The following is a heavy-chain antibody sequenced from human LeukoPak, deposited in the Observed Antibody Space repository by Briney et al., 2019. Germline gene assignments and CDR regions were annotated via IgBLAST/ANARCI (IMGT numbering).Heavy chain of an antibody. D-gene: IGHD3-10*01. V-gene: IGHV3-7*03. CDR3: AKEYYYGSGSYGGFDY. CDR1: GFTFSRYW. J-gene: IGHJ4*02. Sequence: GGSLRLSCTASGFTFSRYWMTWVRQAPGKGLEWLANIQQDGSETYYLDSVKGRFTISRDNAKNSLYLHLNSLRAEDTALYYCAKEYYYGSGSYGGFDYWGQGTLVTVSS. CDR2: IQQDGSET.